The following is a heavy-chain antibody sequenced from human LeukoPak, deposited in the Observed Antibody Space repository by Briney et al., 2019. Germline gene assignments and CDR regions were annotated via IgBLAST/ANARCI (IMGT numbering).Heavy chain of an antibody. CDR2: IYYSGST. J-gene: IGHJ3*02. CDR3: ARDHDLGDAFDI. V-gene: IGHV4-59*01. CDR1: GGSISSYY. D-gene: IGHD3/OR15-3a*01. Sequence: PSETLSLTCTVSGGSISSYYWSWIRQPPGKGLEWIGYIYYSGSTNYNPSLKSRVTISVDTSKNQFSLKLSSVTAADTAVYYCARDHDLGDAFDIWGQGTMVTVSS.